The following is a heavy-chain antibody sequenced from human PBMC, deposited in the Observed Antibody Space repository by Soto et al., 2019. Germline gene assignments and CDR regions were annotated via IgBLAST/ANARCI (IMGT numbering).Heavy chain of an antibody. CDR2: IHYSGST. CDR3: VLLEGDTFDS. J-gene: IGHJ3*02. D-gene: IGHD3-10*01. CDR1: GDSINSYY. Sequence: PSETLSLTCTVSGDSINSYYWSWIRQPPGKGLEWLGYIHYSGSTNYNPSLKSRVTISVDRSKNQFSLNLSSVTAADTAVYYCVLLEGDTFDSWGQWTMVTVSS. V-gene: IGHV4-59*08.